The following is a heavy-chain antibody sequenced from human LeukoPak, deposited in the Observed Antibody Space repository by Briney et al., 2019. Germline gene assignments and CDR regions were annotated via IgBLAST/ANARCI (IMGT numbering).Heavy chain of an antibody. D-gene: IGHD2-21*02. CDR2: INPSGESS. V-gene: IGHV1-46*01. Sequence: ASVKVSCTSSVSTFTSYDMHSVRQSPGHGLEWMGIINPSGESSSYVQKFQSRVTMTRDKSTSTVYMELSSLRSEDTAVYYCASVLYCGADCYSGRYFFDYWGQGTLVTVSS. CDR1: VSTFTSYD. J-gene: IGHJ4*02. CDR3: ASVLYCGADCYSGRYFFDY.